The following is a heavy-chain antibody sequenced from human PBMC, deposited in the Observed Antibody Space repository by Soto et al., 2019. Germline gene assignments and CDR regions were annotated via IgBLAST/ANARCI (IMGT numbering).Heavy chain of an antibody. Sequence: ASVKVSCKASGYTFTSYYMHWVRQAPGQGLEWMGIINPSGGSTSYAQKFQGRFTVSRDNARNSLYLQTNSLRAEDTAVYYCARKRGMDVWGQGTTVTVSS. V-gene: IGHV1-46*01. D-gene: IGHD3-10*01. CDR2: INPSGGST. J-gene: IGHJ6*02. CDR3: ARKRGMDV. CDR1: GYTFTSYY.